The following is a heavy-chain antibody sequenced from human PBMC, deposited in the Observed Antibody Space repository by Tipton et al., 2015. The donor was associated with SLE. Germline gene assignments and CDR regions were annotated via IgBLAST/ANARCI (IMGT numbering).Heavy chain of an antibody. CDR3: ARQNIGATRGAFDI. CDR2: IYYGGSS. J-gene: IGHJ3*02. D-gene: IGHD5-12*01. V-gene: IGHV4-39*01. CDR1: GGSISSTTYY. Sequence: TLSLTCTVSGGSISSTTYYWGWIRQPPGKGLEWIGIIYYGGSSYCNPSLKSRVTISVDTSKNQFSLRLSSVTAADTAVYYCARQNIGATRGAFDIWGQGTMVTVSS.